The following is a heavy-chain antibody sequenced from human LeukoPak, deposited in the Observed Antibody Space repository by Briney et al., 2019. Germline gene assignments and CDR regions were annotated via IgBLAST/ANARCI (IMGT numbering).Heavy chain of an antibody. CDR1: GYTFPSYD. CDR3: ARSYDSSGYYGLEDY. V-gene: IGHV1-18*01. J-gene: IGHJ4*02. Sequence: ASVKVSFKASGYTFPSYDISWVRQAPGQGLEWMGRISVYNSNTNYAQKLQGRVTMTTDTSTTTAYMELRSLRSDDTAVYYCARSYDSSGYYGLEDYWGQGTLVTVSS. D-gene: IGHD3-22*01. CDR2: ISVYNSNT.